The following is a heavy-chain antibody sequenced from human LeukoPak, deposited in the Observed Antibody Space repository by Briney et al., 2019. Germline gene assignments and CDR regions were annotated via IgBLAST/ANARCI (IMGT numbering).Heavy chain of an antibody. Sequence: GRSLRLSCAASGFTFSNYGMHWARQAPGKGLEWVTLISYDGSNKYYADSVKGRFTISRDNSKNTLYLQMNSLRAEDTAVYYCARHSSSWSPGPDYWGPGTLVTVSS. CDR2: ISYDGSNK. J-gene: IGHJ4*02. D-gene: IGHD6-13*01. CDR3: ARHSSSWSPGPDY. V-gene: IGHV3-30*03. CDR1: GFTFSNYG.